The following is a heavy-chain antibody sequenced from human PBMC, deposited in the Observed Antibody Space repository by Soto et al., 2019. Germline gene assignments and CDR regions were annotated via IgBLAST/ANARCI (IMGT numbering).Heavy chain of an antibody. CDR1: GGSISSYY. D-gene: IGHD6-13*01. J-gene: IGHJ6*03. Sequence: PSETLSLTCTVSGGSISSYYWSWIRQPPGKGLEWIGYIYYSGSTNYNPSLKSRVTISVDTSKNQFSLKLSSVTAADTAVYYCARARGGIHRYYYYMDVWGKGTTVTVSS. V-gene: IGHV4-59*01. CDR3: ARARGGIHRYYYYMDV. CDR2: IYYSGST.